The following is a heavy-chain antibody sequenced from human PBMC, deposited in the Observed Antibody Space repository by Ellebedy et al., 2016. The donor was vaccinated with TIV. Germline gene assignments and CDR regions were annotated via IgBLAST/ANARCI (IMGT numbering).Heavy chain of an antibody. CDR3: ATSRARVY. J-gene: IGHJ4*02. V-gene: IGHV3-21*01. CDR1: GFTFSSYT. CDR2: ISSSGSYL. Sequence: ESLKISCAASGFTFSSYTINWVCQTPGKGLEWVSSISSSGSYLYYADSVKGRFTISRDNAKNSLYMQMNSLRVDDTAVYYCATSRARVYWGQGTLVTVSS.